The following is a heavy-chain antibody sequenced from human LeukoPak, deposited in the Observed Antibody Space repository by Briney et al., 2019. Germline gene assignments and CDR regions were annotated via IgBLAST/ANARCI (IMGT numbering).Heavy chain of an antibody. D-gene: IGHD6-19*01. Sequence: ASVKVSCKASGYTFTGYYMHWVRQAPGQGLEWMGWINPNSGGTNYAQEFQGRVTMTRDTSISTAYMELSRLRSDDTAVYYCARVRAVAGTFDPWGQGTLVTVSS. CDR1: GYTFTGYY. V-gene: IGHV1-2*02. J-gene: IGHJ5*02. CDR2: INPNSGGT. CDR3: ARVRAVAGTFDP.